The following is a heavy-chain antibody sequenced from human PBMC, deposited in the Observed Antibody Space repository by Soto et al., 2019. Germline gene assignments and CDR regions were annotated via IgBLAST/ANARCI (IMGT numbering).Heavy chain of an antibody. V-gene: IGHV1-69*01. J-gene: IGHJ6*02. D-gene: IGHD2-2*01. CDR3: VIGDCTSTSCSYYFYGLDV. CDR2: ILPIFRSP. Sequence: QVHLVQSGAEVKKPGSSVKVSCKASGGSFRRYAISWVRQAPGQGLEWMGGILPIFRSPSHAQTFQGRVTITADESTSTAFLELTSLTSEDTAIYYCVIGDCTSTSCSYYFYGLDVWGQGTTVTVSS. CDR1: GGSFRRYA.